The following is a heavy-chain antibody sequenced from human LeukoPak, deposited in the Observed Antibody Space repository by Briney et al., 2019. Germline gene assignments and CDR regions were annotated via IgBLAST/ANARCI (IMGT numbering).Heavy chain of an antibody. CDR2: ISWNSGSI. V-gene: IGHV3-9*01. CDR3: AKDHYYDSSGYFDY. Sequence: GGSLRLSCAASGFTFYDYAMHWVRQAPGKGLEWVSGISWNSGSIGYADSVKGRFTISRDNAKNSLYLQMNSLRAEDTALYYCAKDHYYDSSGYFDYWGQGTLVTVSS. D-gene: IGHD3-22*01. J-gene: IGHJ4*02. CDR1: GFTFYDYA.